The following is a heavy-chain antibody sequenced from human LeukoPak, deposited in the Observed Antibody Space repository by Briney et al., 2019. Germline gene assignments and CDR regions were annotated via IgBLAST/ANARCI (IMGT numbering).Heavy chain of an antibody. CDR2: ISGSGGIT. V-gene: IGHV3-23*01. Sequence: GGSLRLSCAASGFTFSSYAMSWVRQAPGKGLEWVSAISGSGGITYYADSVKGRFTISRDNSKNTLYAQMNRLSAGDTAVYYCAKEVRIRGVQYFDYWGQGTLVTVSS. CDR1: GFTFSSYA. J-gene: IGHJ4*02. CDR3: AKEVRIRGVQYFDY. D-gene: IGHD3-10*01.